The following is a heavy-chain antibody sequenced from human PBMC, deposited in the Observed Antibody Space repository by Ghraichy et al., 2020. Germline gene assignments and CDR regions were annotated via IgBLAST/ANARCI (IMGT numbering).Heavy chain of an antibody. D-gene: IGHD1-1*01. J-gene: IGHJ4*02. V-gene: IGHV1-46*01. Sequence: ASVKVSCKASGYTFTSYLLHWVRQAPGQGLEWMGRINPSGGTTSYSQNFQGRVTMTRDTSTSTVYMELSSLRSDDAAVYFCAREFSTQAPTTYYFAYWGQGTLVTVPS. CDR1: GYTFTSYL. CDR3: AREFSTQAPTTYYFAY. CDR2: INPSGGTT.